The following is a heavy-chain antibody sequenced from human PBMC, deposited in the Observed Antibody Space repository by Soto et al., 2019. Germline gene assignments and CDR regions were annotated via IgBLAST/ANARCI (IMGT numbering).Heavy chain of an antibody. CDR2: IIPIFGTA. D-gene: IGHD3-22*01. V-gene: IGHV1-69*06. CDR3: ARFRGQTYYYDSSGYFAFDI. J-gene: IGHJ3*02. CDR1: GGTFSSYA. Sequence: QVQLVQSGAEVKKPGSSVKVSCKASGGTFSSYAISWVRQAPGQGLEWMGGIIPIFGTANYAQKFQGRVTITADKSTSTAYMELSSLRSEDTAVYYCARFRGQTYYYDSSGYFAFDIWGQGTMVTVSS.